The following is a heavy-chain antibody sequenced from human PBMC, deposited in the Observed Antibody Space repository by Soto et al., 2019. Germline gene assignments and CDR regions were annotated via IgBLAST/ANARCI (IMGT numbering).Heavy chain of an antibody. Sequence: PSETLSLTCTVSGASISGFYWSWIRKSAGKGLEWIGRIYATGTTDYNPSLKSRVMMSVDTSRKQFSLKLRSVTAADTAVYYCVRDGTKTLRDWFDPWGQGISVTVSS. CDR1: GASISGFY. V-gene: IGHV4-4*07. D-gene: IGHD1-1*01. J-gene: IGHJ5*02. CDR2: IYATGTT. CDR3: VRDGTKTLRDWFDP.